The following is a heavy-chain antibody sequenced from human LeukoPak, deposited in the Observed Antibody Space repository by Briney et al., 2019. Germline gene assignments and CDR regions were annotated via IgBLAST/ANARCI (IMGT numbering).Heavy chain of an antibody. CDR1: GGTFSSYA. CDR3: ARSRSGYQNWFDP. D-gene: IGHD3-3*01. CDR2: IIPNFNIA. J-gene: IGHJ5*02. V-gene: IGHV1-69*04. Sequence: AVKVSCKASGGTFSSYAISWGRQAPGQGVEWMGRIIPNFNIAKYAQKFQGRVTITADKSTSTAYMELSSLRSEDTAVYYCARSRSGYQNWFDPWGQGTLVTVSS.